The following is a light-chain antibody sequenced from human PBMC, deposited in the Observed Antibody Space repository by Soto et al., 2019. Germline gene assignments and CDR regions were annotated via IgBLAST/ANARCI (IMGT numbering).Light chain of an antibody. Sequence: QSALTQPRSLSVSPGQSVTISCTGTSSDVGAYNSVSWYQRHPGKAPKLMIYDVTKRPSGVPDRFSGSKSGDTASLTISGLQAEDEADYYCCSYAGSYTLVFGGGTKLTVL. CDR3: CSYAGSYTLV. CDR1: SSDVGAYNS. V-gene: IGLV2-11*01. CDR2: DVT. J-gene: IGLJ2*01.